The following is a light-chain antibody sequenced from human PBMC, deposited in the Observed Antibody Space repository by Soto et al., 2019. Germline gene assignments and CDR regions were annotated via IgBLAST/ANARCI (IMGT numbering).Light chain of an antibody. J-gene: IGKJ1*01. V-gene: IGKV2-28*01. CDR3: MQALQTPWT. CDR2: LGS. CDR1: QSLQHSNGYNY. Sequence: DIVMTQSPLSLPVTPGEPASISCRSSQSLQHSNGYNYLDWYLQKPGQSPQLLIYLGSHRASGVHERLSGSASGTDFTLKITRVEAEDVGVYYCMQALQTPWTFDQGTKVEIK.